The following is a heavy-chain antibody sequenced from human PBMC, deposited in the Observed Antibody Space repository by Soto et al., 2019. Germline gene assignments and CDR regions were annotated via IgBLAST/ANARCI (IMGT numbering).Heavy chain of an antibody. Sequence: SETLSLTCTVSGGSVSSASYYWSLIRQPPGKGLEWIGYIYYSGRTNYNPSLKSRVTISVDTSKKQFSLKLSSVPAADTAVYYCARDLGVDGYKNWGQGTLVTVSS. V-gene: IGHV4-61*01. J-gene: IGHJ4*02. CDR3: ARDLGVDGYKN. CDR1: GGSVSSASYY. CDR2: IYYSGRT. D-gene: IGHD3-16*01.